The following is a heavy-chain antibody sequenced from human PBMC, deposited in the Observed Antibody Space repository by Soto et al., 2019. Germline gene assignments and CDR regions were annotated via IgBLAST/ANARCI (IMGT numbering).Heavy chain of an antibody. CDR3: ARGSAPFSSSWSMYYCDS. CDR2: ISAYNGNT. V-gene: IGHV1-18*01. J-gene: IGHJ4*02. CDR1: GYTFTSYG. Sequence: QVQLVQSGAEVKKPGASVKVSCKASGYTFTSYGISWVRQAPGQGLEWMGWISAYNGNTNYAQKLQGRVTMTTDTSTSTAYMELRSLRADDTAVYYCARGSAPFSSSWSMYYCDSWGQATLVTVSS. D-gene: IGHD6-13*01.